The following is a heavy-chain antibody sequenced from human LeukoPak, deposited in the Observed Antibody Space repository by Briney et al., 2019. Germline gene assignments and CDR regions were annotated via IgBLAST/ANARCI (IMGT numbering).Heavy chain of an antibody. CDR3: ARVEVYGMDV. V-gene: IGHV4-31*03. J-gene: IGHJ6*02. CDR1: GGSISSGGYY. Sequence: SETLSLTCTVSGGSISSGGYYWRWGRQHRGKGLEWNGYIYYSGGTYYNPSLKSRVTISVDTSKNQFSLKLSSVTAADTAVYYCARVEVYGMDVWGQGTTVTVSS. CDR2: IYYSGGT.